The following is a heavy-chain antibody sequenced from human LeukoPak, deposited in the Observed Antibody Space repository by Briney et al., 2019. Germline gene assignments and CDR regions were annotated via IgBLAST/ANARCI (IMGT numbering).Heavy chain of an antibody. D-gene: IGHD5-12*01. Sequence: SETLSLTCTVSGGSISSSTYYWGWIRQPPGKGLEWIGSIYSSGSTYYNPSLQSRVTISVDTSKNQFSLKLSSVTAADTAVYYCARSGSGYLRYYFDSWGQGTLVTVSS. J-gene: IGHJ4*02. CDR2: IYSSGST. CDR1: GGSISSSTYY. V-gene: IGHV4-39*07. CDR3: ARSGSGYLRYYFDS.